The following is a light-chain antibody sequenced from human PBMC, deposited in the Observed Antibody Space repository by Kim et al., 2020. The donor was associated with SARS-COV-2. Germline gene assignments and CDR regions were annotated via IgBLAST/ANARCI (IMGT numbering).Light chain of an antibody. CDR1: GSNIGSDYV. J-gene: IGLJ3*02. CDR3: QSYDSNLRGAV. CDR2: SND. Sequence: QSVLTQPPSVSGAPGQRVTISCSGTGSNIGSDYVVHWYHQLPGAAPKVVIYSNDKRPSGVSDRFSGSQSGRSASLAITGLQPDDEGYYYCQSYDSNLRGAVFGGGTQLTVL. V-gene: IGLV1-40*01.